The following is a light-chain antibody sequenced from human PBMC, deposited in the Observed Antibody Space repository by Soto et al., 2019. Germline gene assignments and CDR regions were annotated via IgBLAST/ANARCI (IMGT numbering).Light chain of an antibody. CDR2: KVS. Sequence: DEVLTQSPVSLPVTLGQPASISCRSSQSLVYSNGHTNLNWFQQRPGQSPRRLIYKVSNRDSGVPDRFSGSGSGTDFTLKISRVEPEDVGVYYCMQGSHWPPTFGQGTRLEIK. J-gene: IGKJ5*01. CDR3: MQGSHWPPT. CDR1: QSLVYSNGHTN. V-gene: IGKV2-30*01.